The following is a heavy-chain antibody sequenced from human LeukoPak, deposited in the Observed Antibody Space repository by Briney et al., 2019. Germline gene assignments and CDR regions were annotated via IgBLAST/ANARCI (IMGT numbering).Heavy chain of an antibody. V-gene: IGHV5-51*01. J-gene: IGHJ3*02. Sequence: GESLKISCKGSGYSFTSYWIGWVRQMPGKGLEWMGIIYPGDSDTRYSPSFQGQVTISADKSISTAYLQWSSLKASDTATYYCARRLGCRGGSCYWSHEDDAFDIWGQGTMVTVSS. CDR1: GYSFTSYW. CDR2: IYPGDSDT. CDR3: ARRLGCRGGSCYWSHEDDAFDI. D-gene: IGHD2-15*01.